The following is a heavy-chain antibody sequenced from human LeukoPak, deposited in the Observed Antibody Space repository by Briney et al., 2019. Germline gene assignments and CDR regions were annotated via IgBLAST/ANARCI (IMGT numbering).Heavy chain of an antibody. CDR1: VGTFSSYA. Sequence: GASVKVSCKASVGTFSSYAISWVRQAPGQGLEWRGGIIPIFGTANYAQKFQCRVTITTDESTSTAYMELSSLSSEDTAVYYCATGLVVVPAAPPYWGQGTLATVSS. CDR3: ATGLVVVPAAPPY. V-gene: IGHV1-69*05. CDR2: IIPIFGTA. D-gene: IGHD2-2*01. J-gene: IGHJ4*02.